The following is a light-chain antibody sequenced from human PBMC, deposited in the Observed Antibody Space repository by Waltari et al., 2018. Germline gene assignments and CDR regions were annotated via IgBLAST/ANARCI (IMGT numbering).Light chain of an antibody. V-gene: IGKV3-20*01. CDR2: GAS. Sequence: EIVLTQSPGTLSLSPGERATLFCRASQSVGRTLAWYQQNPGQAPRLVIHGASSRATGIPDRFSGSGSGTDFSLTISRLEPEDFAVYYCQHYVRLPATFGQGTKVEIK. J-gene: IGKJ1*01. CDR1: QSVGRT. CDR3: QHYVRLPAT.